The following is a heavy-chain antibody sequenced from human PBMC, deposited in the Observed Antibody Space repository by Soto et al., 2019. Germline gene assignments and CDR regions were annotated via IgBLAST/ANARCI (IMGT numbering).Heavy chain of an antibody. J-gene: IGHJ5*02. CDR2: IIPILGIA. CDR3: ARDYGSGSYYNWGNSYNWFDP. CDR1: GGTFSSYT. V-gene: IGHV1-69*04. D-gene: IGHD3-10*01. Sequence: GASVKVSCKASGGTFSSYTISWVRQAPGQGLEWMGRIIPILGIANYAQKFQGRVTITADKSTSTVYMELSSLRPEDTAVYYCARDYGSGSYYNWGNSYNWFDPWGQGTLVTVSS.